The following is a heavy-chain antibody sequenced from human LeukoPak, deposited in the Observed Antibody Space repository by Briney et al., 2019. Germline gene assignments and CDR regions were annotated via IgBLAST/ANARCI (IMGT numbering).Heavy chain of an antibody. Sequence: GGSLRLSCAASGFTFSSYAMTWVRQAPGKGLEWVSTISGSGGSTYYADSVKGRFTISRDNSKNTLYLQMNSLTAEDTAVYYCARDSASSDGYNPLDYWGQGTLVTVSS. CDR2: ISGSGGST. V-gene: IGHV3-23*01. D-gene: IGHD5-24*01. CDR3: ARDSASSDGYNPLDY. J-gene: IGHJ4*02. CDR1: GFTFSSYA.